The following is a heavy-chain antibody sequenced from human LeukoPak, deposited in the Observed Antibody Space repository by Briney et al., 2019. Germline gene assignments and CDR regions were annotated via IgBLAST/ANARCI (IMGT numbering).Heavy chain of an antibody. V-gene: IGHV3-30*18. CDR3: AKYVTGLRVSPPTFYDSSGYYGRFDT. D-gene: IGHD3-22*01. CDR1: GFTFSSYG. J-gene: IGHJ5*02. Sequence: PGGSLRLSCVASGFTFSSYGMHWVRQAPGKGLEWVAVTSYDGSNKYYADSVKGRFTISGDNSKNTLYLQMDSLRAEDTAVYYCAKYVTGLRVSPPTFYDSSGYYGRFDTWGQGTLVTVSS. CDR2: TSYDGSNK.